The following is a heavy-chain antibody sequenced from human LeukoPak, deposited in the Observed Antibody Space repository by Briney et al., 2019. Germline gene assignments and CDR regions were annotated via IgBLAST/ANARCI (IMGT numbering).Heavy chain of an antibody. V-gene: IGHV1-69*04. D-gene: IGHD3-3*01. Sequence: SVKVSCKASGYTFTSYYMHWVRQAPGQGLEWMGRIIPILGIANYAQKFQGRVTITADKSTSTAYMELSSLRSEDTAVYYCARDPSTYYDFWSGSYFDYWGQGTLVTVSS. CDR3: ARDPSTYYDFWSGSYFDY. CDR1: GYTFTSYY. CDR2: IIPILGIA. J-gene: IGHJ4*02.